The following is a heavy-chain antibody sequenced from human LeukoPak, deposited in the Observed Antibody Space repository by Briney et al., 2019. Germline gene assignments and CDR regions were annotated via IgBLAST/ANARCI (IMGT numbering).Heavy chain of an antibody. D-gene: IGHD2-15*01. CDR1: GFTFSNYG. J-gene: IGHJ4*02. CDR3: AKDYVVVVAANYFDY. V-gene: IGHV3-33*03. CDR2: ISHHETFK. Sequence: GGSLRLSCEASGFTFSNYGMHWVRQAPGKGLEWVAVISHHETFKSYADSVQGRFIISRDQSKNMLYLQMNSLRAEDTATYYCAKDYVVVVAANYFDYWGQGTLVTVSS.